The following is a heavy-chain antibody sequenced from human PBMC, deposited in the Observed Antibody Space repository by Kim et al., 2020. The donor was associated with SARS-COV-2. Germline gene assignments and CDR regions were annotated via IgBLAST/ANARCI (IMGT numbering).Heavy chain of an antibody. D-gene: IGHD2-21*01. CDR3: ARLCGGVYYYDGMDV. J-gene: IGHJ6*01. CDR1: GFTFSSYA. V-gene: IGHV3-30*04. Sequence: GGSLRLSCAASGFTFSSYAMHWVRQAPGKGLEWVAVISYDGSDKYYVDSVKGRFTISRDNSKNTLYLQMNSLRAEDTAVYYCARLCGGVYYYDGMDVW. CDR2: ISYDGSDK.